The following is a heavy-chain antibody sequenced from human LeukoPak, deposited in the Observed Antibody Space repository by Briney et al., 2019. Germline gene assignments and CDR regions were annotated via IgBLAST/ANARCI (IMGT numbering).Heavy chain of an antibody. CDR3: ARVGRGSYSPYGMDV. Sequence: SQTLSLTCTVSGGSISSGDYYWSWIRQPPGKGLERIGYIYYSGSTYYNPSLKSRVTISVDTSKNQFSLKLSSVTAADTAVYYCARVGRGSYSPYGMDVWGQGTTVTVSS. CDR1: GGSISSGDYY. D-gene: IGHD1-26*01. CDR2: IYYSGST. J-gene: IGHJ6*02. V-gene: IGHV4-30-4*01.